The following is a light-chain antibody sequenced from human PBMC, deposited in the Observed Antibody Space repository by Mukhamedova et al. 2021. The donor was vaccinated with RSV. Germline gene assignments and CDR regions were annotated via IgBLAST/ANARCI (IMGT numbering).Light chain of an antibody. V-gene: IGKV1-5*03. Sequence: WYQRRVHGKAPNLLIYKTSSLESGVPSRFSGSGSGTEFTLTISSLQPDDFATYYCQQYNSSPYTFGQGTKLEI. J-gene: IGKJ2*01. CDR2: KTS. CDR3: QQYNSSPYT.